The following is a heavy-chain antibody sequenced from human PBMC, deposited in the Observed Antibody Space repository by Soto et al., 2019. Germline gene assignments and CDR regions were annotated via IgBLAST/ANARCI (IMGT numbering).Heavy chain of an antibody. CDR2: IYPGDSDT. Sequence: GESLKISCKGSGYSFTSYWIGWVRQMPGKGLEWMGIIYPGDSDTRYSPSFQGQVTISADKSISTAYLQWSSLKASDTAMYYCASPSTIRGVIITKYYGMDVWGQGTTVTVSS. CDR1: GYSFTSYW. D-gene: IGHD3-10*01. CDR3: ASPSTIRGVIITKYYGMDV. V-gene: IGHV5-51*01. J-gene: IGHJ6*02.